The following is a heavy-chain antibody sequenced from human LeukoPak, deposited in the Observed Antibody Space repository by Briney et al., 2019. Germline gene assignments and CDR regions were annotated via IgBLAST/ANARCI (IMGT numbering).Heavy chain of an antibody. J-gene: IGHJ4*02. D-gene: IGHD4-17*01. V-gene: IGHV4-34*01. Sequence: SETLSLTCAVCGGSFSTYYWSWIRQAQGKGLEWIGDINHIGNTNYNPSLKSRVTISVGTSKNQFSLKLNSVTAADTAVYYCARGQGTVTTHWGQGTLVTVSS. CDR3: ARGQGTVTTH. CDR1: GGSFSTYY. CDR2: INHIGNT.